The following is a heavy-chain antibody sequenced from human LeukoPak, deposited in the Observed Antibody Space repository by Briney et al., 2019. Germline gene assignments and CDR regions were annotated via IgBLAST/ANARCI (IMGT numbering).Heavy chain of an antibody. Sequence: GGSLRLSCAASGFTFSSYSMNWVRQAPGKGLEWVSSISSSSSYIYYADSVKGRFTISRDNAKNSLYLQVNSLRAEDTAVYYCASSSSSWARGWFDPWGQGTLVTVSS. D-gene: IGHD6-13*01. CDR1: GFTFSSYS. CDR2: ISSSSSYI. CDR3: ASSSSSWARGWFDP. V-gene: IGHV3-21*01. J-gene: IGHJ5*02.